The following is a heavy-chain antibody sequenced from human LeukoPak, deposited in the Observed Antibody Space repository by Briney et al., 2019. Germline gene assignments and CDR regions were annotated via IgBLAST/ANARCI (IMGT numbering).Heavy chain of an antibody. V-gene: IGHV4-59*01. CDR2: IYYSGST. Sequence: PSETLSLTCAVPGGSFSDYYWSWIRQPPGKGLEWIGYIYYSGSTNYNPSLKSRVTISVDTSKNQFSLKLSSVTAADTAVYYCARDRVAGYFDYWGQGTLVTVSS. CDR1: GGSFSDYY. D-gene: IGHD6-19*01. CDR3: ARDRVAGYFDY. J-gene: IGHJ4*02.